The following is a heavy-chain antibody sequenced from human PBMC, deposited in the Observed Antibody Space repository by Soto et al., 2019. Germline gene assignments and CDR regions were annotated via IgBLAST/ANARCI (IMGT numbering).Heavy chain of an antibody. V-gene: IGHV3-30*04. J-gene: IGHJ4*02. CDR2: ISRDGTNK. Sequence: QVQVVESGGGVVQPGRSLRLSCAASGFTFSRCAIHWVRQAPGKGLEWVAVISRDGTNKYYVDSVKGRFTISRDNSRNTLYLQMNSLRHEDATVYYCARSRSGAVADSFDFWGQGTLVTVSS. CDR3: ARSRSGAVADSFDF. D-gene: IGHD3-10*01. CDR1: GFTFSRCA.